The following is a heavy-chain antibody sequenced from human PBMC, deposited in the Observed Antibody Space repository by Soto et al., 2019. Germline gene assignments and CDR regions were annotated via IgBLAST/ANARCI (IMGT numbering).Heavy chain of an antibody. CDR2: INPNSGGT. J-gene: IGHJ4*02. CDR3: ARGSDVNIVATITLRGGGNFDY. D-gene: IGHD5-12*01. V-gene: IGHV1-2*04. CDR1: GYTLTELS. Sequence: GASVKVSCKVSGYTLTELSMHWVRQAPGKGLEWMGWINPNSGGTNYAQKFQGWVTMTRDTSISTAYMELSRLRSDDTAVYYCARGSDVNIVATITLRGGGNFDYWGLGTLVTVSS.